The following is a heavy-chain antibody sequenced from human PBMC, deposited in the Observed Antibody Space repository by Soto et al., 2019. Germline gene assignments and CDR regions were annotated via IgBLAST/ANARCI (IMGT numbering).Heavy chain of an antibody. Sequence: QVQLVQSGAEVKKPGASVKVSCKASGYIFTKYGISWVRQAPGQGLEWMGWISAYNGNTNYAQKLRGRVTMTTDTSTSTAYMELMSLTSDDTAVYYCARDVPTVTTGGPDYWGQGSLVTVSS. CDR2: ISAYNGNT. CDR1: GYIFTKYG. CDR3: ARDVPTVTTGGPDY. V-gene: IGHV1-18*01. D-gene: IGHD4-17*01. J-gene: IGHJ4*02.